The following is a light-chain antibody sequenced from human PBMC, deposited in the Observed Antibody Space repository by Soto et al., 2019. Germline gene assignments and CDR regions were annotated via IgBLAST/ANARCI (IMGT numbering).Light chain of an antibody. CDR1: QSITTTS. V-gene: IGKV3-20*01. J-gene: IGKJ4*01. Sequence: EIVITQSPGPLSLSPGEPDTLSCRASQSITTTSLGRQTFKSHSVAWYQQRPGQAPRLLIYGASIRATGIPDRFSGSVSESDIPQTIRRPEPEDFADYYCQQYASSPLIYGGGTNVESK. CDR3: QQYASSPLI. CDR2: GAS.